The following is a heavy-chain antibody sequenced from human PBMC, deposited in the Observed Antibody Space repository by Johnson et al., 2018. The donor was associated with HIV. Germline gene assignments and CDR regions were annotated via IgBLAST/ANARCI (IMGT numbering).Heavy chain of an antibody. CDR3: ARAPEVRGVIPRNAFDI. V-gene: IGHV3-30*04. CDR1: GFTFSSYA. CDR2: ISYDGSNK. Sequence: QMQLVESGGGVVQPGRSLRLSCAASGFTFSSYAIHWVRQAPGKGLEWVAVISYDGSNKYYADSVKGRFTISRDNSKNTLYLQMNSLRAEDTAVYYCARAPEVRGVIPRNAFDIWGQGTMVTVSS. D-gene: IGHD3-10*01. J-gene: IGHJ3*02.